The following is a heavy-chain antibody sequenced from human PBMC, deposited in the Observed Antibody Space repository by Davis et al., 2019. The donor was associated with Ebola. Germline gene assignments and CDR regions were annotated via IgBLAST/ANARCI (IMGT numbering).Heavy chain of an antibody. J-gene: IGHJ4*02. CDR3: ARDGDNYSDLDY. V-gene: IGHV3-7*01. CDR1: GFTFSNYW. Sequence: GGSLRLSCEASGFTFSNYWMSWVRQAPGKGLEWVANIKEDGGEKHYVDSVKGRFTISRDNTKNTLFLQIKRLRAEDTAVYYCARDGDNYSDLDYWGQGTLVTVSS. D-gene: IGHD5-24*01. CDR2: IKEDGGEK.